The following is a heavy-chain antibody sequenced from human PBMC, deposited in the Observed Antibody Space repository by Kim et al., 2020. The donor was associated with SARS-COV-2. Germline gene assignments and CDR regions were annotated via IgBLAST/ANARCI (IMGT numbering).Heavy chain of an antibody. D-gene: IGHD6-25*01. CDR1: GDSVSSNSGA. CDR3: VKWDGNGWFHY. V-gene: IGHV6-1*01. Sequence: SQTLSLTCAISGDSVSSNSGAWTWIRQYPSRGLEWLGRTYYRSKWYPEYAVSVKSRIIINADTSKNQFSLEVNSVTPEDTAVYSCVKWDGNGWFHYWGQG. J-gene: IGHJ4*02. CDR2: TYYRSKWYP.